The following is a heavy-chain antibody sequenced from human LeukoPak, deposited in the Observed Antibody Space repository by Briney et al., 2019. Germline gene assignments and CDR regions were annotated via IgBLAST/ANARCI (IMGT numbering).Heavy chain of an antibody. D-gene: IGHD3-9*01. CDR1: GFTVSSNY. J-gene: IGHJ3*02. Sequence: GGSLRLSCAASGFTVSSNYMSWVRQAPGKGLEWVSVIYSGGSTYYAASVKGRFTISRDNSKNTLYLQMNRVRAEDTAVYYCARKGYDILTGYYPDAFDIWGQGTMVTVSS. V-gene: IGHV3-66*01. CDR2: IYSGGST. CDR3: ARKGYDILTGYYPDAFDI.